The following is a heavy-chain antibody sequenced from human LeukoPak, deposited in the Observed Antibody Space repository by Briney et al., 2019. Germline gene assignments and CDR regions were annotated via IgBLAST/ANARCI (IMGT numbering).Heavy chain of an antibody. CDR1: GFTFRNYA. J-gene: IGHJ4*02. CDR2: MSGSGAGT. V-gene: IGHV3-23*01. CDR3: AKTFHYDSSGYWDD. Sequence: GGSLRLSCAASGFTFRNYAMTWVRQAPGKGLEWVSAMSGSGAGTYYADSVKGRFTISRDNSEKTLYLQMNSLRAEDTAVYYCAKTFHYDSSGYWDDWGQGTLVTVSS. D-gene: IGHD3-22*01.